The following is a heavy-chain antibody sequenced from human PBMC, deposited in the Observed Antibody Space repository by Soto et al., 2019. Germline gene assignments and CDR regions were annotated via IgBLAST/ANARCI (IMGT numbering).Heavy chain of an antibody. CDR2: INHSGST. Sequence: SETLSLTCAVYGGSFSGYYWSWIRQPPGKGLEWIGEINHSGSTNYNPSLKSRVTISVDTSKNQFSLKLSSVTAADTAVYYCARGLKYRTPVTFRYWGQGTLVTVYS. CDR1: GGSFSGYY. J-gene: IGHJ4*02. D-gene: IGHD4-17*01. CDR3: ARGLKYRTPVTFRY. V-gene: IGHV4-34*01.